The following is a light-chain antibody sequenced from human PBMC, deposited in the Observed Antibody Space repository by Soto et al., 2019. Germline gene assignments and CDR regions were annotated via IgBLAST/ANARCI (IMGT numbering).Light chain of an antibody. V-gene: IGKV3-20*01. J-gene: IGKJ1*01. CDR1: QSVSSSY. Sequence: DIVLTQSPGTLSLSPGERATLSCRASQSVSSSYLAWYQQKPGQAPRLLIYGASSRATGIPDRFSGSGSGTDFTLTISRLEPEDFAMYYCQQYGSALWTFGQGTKVDIK. CDR2: GAS. CDR3: QQYGSALWT.